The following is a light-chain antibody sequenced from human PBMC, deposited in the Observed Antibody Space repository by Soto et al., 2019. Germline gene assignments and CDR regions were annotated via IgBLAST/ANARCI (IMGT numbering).Light chain of an antibody. V-gene: IGKV3-20*01. Sequence: EIVLTQSPGTLSVSPGERATLSCRASQSISSNYLAWYQQKPGQAPRLLIYGASGRATGIPDRFSGSGSGTDFTINISRLEPEDFAVYYCQQYSSSTETFGQGTKLEI. CDR3: QQYSSSTET. CDR1: QSISSNY. CDR2: GAS. J-gene: IGKJ2*01.